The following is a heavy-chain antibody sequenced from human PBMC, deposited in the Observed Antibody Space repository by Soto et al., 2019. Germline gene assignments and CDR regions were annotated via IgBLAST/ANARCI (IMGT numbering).Heavy chain of an antibody. J-gene: IGHJ4*02. CDR1: GYTFTSYG. Sequence: ASVKVSCKASGYTFTSYGISCVRQAPGQGLEWMGWISAYNGNTNYAQKLQGRVTMTTDTSTSTAYMELRSLRSDDTAVYYCARDGVGYCSGGSCYHDYWGQGTLVTVSS. V-gene: IGHV1-18*01. D-gene: IGHD2-15*01. CDR3: ARDGVGYCSGGSCYHDY. CDR2: ISAYNGNT.